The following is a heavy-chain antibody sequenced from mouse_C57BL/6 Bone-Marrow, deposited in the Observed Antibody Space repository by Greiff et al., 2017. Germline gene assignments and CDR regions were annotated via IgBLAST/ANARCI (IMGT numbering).Heavy chain of an antibody. V-gene: IGHV14-2*01. D-gene: IGHD1-1*01. CDR3: ARRDYGSRNYAMDY. CDR2: INPEDGET. CDR1: GFTINDYS. J-gene: IGHJ4*01. Sequence: EVQLQQSGAELVKPGASVKLSCTASGFTINDYSMHWVKQRPEQGLEWIGRINPEDGETNYAQKFQGKATLTADTSSSTAYLQLSSLTSEDTAVYYCARRDYGSRNYAMDYWGQGTSVTVSS.